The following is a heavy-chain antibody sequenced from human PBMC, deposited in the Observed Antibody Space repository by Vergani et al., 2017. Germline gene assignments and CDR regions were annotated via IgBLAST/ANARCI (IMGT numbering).Heavy chain of an antibody. Sequence: QVQLVQSGAEVKKPGASVKVSCKASGYTFTSYYMHWVRQALGQGLEWMGIINPSGGSTSYAQKFQGRVTMTRATSTSTVYMELSSLRSEDTAVYYCARGPHAAAAGRTLNWFDPWGQGTLVTVSS. J-gene: IGHJ5*02. CDR3: ARGPHAAAAGRTLNWFDP. CDR2: INPSGGST. D-gene: IGHD6-13*01. V-gene: IGHV1-46*03. CDR1: GYTFTSYY.